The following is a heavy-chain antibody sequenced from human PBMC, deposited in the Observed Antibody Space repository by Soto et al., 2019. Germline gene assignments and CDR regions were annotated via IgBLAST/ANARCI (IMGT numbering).Heavy chain of an antibody. CDR1: GDSVTFGHHY. V-gene: IGHV4-61*01. Sequence: QVHLQESGPGLVKPSGTLSLICIVSGDSVTFGHHYWSWIRQPPGKGLEWIGHIFFTGATNYSPSLKSRVTMSVDSSKSQFSPNLPSVTAADSAIYYCARARPDSAGSSLGRRLDVWGQGTTVTVSS. CDR3: ARARPDSAGSSLGRRLDV. CDR2: IFFTGAT. J-gene: IGHJ6*02. D-gene: IGHD3-10*01.